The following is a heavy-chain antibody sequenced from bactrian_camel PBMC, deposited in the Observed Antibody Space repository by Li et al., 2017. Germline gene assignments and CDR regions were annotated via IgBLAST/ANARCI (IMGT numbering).Heavy chain of an antibody. CDR3: AAGGGYRSGGLVARQFVY. Sequence: HVQLVESGGGSVQAGGSLRLSCAASGYPYTSICMGYFRQAPGKEREGVAAMYTGFGGGNIYYDDSVKGRFTISQDDAKNTLYLQMNKLQPGDTAMHYCAAGGGYRSGGLVARQFVYWGQGTQVTVS. CDR2: MYTGFGGGNI. D-gene: IGHD3*01. J-gene: IGHJ4*01. CDR1: GYPYTSIC. V-gene: IGHV3S1*01.